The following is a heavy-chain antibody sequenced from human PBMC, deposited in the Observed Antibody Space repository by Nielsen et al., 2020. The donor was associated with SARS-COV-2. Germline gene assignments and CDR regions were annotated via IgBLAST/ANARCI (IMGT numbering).Heavy chain of an antibody. CDR2: IYPGDSDT. J-gene: IGHJ4*02. D-gene: IGHD5-24*01. Sequence: GESLKISCKCSGYSFTSYWIGWVRQMPGKGLEWIGIIYPGDSDTRYSPSFQGQVTISADKSISTAYLQWSSLKASDTAMYYCARPTGDAYNSFDYWGQGTLVTVSS. CDR3: ARPTGDAYNSFDY. V-gene: IGHV5-51*01. CDR1: GYSFTSYW.